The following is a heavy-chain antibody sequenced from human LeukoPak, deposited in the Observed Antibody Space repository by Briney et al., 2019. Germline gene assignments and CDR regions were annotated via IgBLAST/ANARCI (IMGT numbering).Heavy chain of an antibody. Sequence: GGSLRLSCAASGFIFNDYFMGWIRQTPGKGLERVSYITNNGRKTYYADSMKGRFTISRDNAKNSLYLQMSSLRAEDTAVYYCAIRGSPMVRNYWGQGTLVTVSS. CDR1: GFIFNDYF. D-gene: IGHD3-10*01. V-gene: IGHV3-11*04. J-gene: IGHJ4*02. CDR2: ITNNGRKT. CDR3: AIRGSPMVRNY.